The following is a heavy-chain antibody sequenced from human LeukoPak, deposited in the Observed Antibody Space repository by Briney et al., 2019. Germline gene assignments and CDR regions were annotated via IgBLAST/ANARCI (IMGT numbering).Heavy chain of an antibody. Sequence: PGGSLRLSCAAPGFTFSSYSMNWVCQAPRKGLEWVSYISSSSSTIYYADSVKGRFTISRDNAKNSLYLQMNSLRDEDTAVYYCARDLSRSGFGLFDYWGQGTLVTVSS. J-gene: IGHJ4*02. D-gene: IGHD5-12*01. V-gene: IGHV3-48*02. CDR3: ARDLSRSGFGLFDY. CDR1: GFTFSSYS. CDR2: ISSSSSTI.